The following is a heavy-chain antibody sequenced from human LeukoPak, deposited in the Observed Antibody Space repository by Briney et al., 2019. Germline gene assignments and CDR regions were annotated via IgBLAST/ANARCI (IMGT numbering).Heavy chain of an antibody. V-gene: IGHV3-23*01. D-gene: IGHD1-26*01. CDR3: ARDKWVAFDI. Sequence: GGSLRLSCAASGFTFSSYAMSWVRQAPGKGLEWVSASSGSGGGTYYADSVKGRFTISRDDAKNSLYLQMNSLRAEDTAVYYCARDKWVAFDIWGQGTMVTVSS. J-gene: IGHJ3*02. CDR1: GFTFSSYA. CDR2: SSGSGGGT.